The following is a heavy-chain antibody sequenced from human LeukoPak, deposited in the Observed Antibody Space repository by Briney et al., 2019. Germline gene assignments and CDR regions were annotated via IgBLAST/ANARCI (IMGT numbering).Heavy chain of an antibody. CDR3: VRSLGY. CDR1: GFTVSSNY. Sequence: PGGSLRLSCAASGFTVSSNYMSWVRQAPGKGLEWVSVIYSGGSTYYADSVKGRFTISRDNADNSLYLQMNSLRADDTAFYYCVRSLGYWGPGTLVTVSS. J-gene: IGHJ4*02. CDR2: IYSGGST. V-gene: IGHV3-53*01.